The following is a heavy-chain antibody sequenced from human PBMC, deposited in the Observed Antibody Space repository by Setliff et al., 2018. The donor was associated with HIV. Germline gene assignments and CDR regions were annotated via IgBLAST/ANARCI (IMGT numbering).Heavy chain of an antibody. D-gene: IGHD6-25*01. V-gene: IGHV3-48*04. CDR1: GFTFSSFA. J-gene: IGHJ4*02. Sequence: GGSLRLSCAASGFTFSSFAMNWVRQAPGEGLEWIAYNDLDSRAIYYSGSVRGRFTISRDNARDSLYLQMNSLRVEDTAVYYGVRDTTSGWMLTNWGQGTLVTVSS. CDR3: VRDTTSGWMLTN. CDR2: NDLDSRAI.